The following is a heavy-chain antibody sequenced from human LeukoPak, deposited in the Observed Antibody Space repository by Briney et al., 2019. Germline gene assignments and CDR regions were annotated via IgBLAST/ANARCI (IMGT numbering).Heavy chain of an antibody. Sequence: GGSLRLSCAASGFTFSSYGMHWVRQAPGKGLEWVAVIWYDGSNKYYADSVKGRFTISRDNSKNTLYLQMNSLRAEDTAVYYCAKGLNYYYMDVWGKGTTVTDSS. CDR2: IWYDGSNK. V-gene: IGHV3-33*06. CDR3: AKGLNYYYMDV. J-gene: IGHJ6*03. CDR1: GFTFSSYG.